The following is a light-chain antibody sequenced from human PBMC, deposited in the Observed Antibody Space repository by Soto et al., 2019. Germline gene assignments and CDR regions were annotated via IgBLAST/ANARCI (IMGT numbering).Light chain of an antibody. J-gene: IGLJ2*01. CDR3: ISYTSSSTRV. V-gene: IGLV2-14*01. CDR2: DVS. CDR1: SSDVGGYNY. Sequence: QSALTQPASVSGSPGQSITISCTGTSSDVGGYNYVSWYQQHPGKAPKLMIYDVSNRPSGVSNRFSGYKSGNTASLTISGLQAEDEADYYCISYTSSSTRVFGGGTKLTVL.